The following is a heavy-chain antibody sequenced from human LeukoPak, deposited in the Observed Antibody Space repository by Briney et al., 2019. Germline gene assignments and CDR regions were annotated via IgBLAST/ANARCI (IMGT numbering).Heavy chain of an antibody. D-gene: IGHD3-10*01. Sequence: VSVKVSCKASGYTFTSYGISWVRQAPGQGLEWMGWISAYNGNTNYAQKLQGRVTMTTDTSTSTAYMELRSLRSDDTAVYYCARWYYYGSGSSLSMDVWGKGTTVTVSS. CDR2: ISAYNGNT. J-gene: IGHJ6*03. CDR1: GYTFTSYG. CDR3: ARWYYYGSGSSLSMDV. V-gene: IGHV1-18*01.